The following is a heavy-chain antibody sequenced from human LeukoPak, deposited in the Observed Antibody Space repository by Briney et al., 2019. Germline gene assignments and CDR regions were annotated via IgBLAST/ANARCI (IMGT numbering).Heavy chain of an antibody. J-gene: IGHJ4*02. CDR1: GLTFSIYG. Sequence: GGALRLSCSGSGLTFSIYGMSWVGQSRGKGREWVSAISGSCSGNIINYADCVRVRFTISRDDYTNTVHLQMNSLRVEDTAVYYCTNHNSAFEFWGQGPLVTVSS. CDR2: ISGSCSGNII. D-gene: IGHD1-1*01. CDR3: TNHNSAFEF. V-gene: IGHV3-23*01.